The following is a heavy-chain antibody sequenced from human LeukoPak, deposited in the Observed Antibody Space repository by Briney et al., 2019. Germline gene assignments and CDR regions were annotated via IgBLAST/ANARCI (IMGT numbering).Heavy chain of an antibody. CDR3: ARGVRYCSSTSCPYYYYYCMDV. D-gene: IGHD2-2*01. J-gene: IGHJ6*03. CDR1: GGSISSYY. CDR2: IYYSGST. Sequence: KPSETLSLTCTVSGGSISSYYWSWIRQPPGKGLEWIGYIYYSGSTNYNPSLKSRVTISVDTSKNQFSLKLSSVTAADTAVYYCARGVRYCSSTSCPYYYYYCMDVWGKGTTVTVSS. V-gene: IGHV4-59*01.